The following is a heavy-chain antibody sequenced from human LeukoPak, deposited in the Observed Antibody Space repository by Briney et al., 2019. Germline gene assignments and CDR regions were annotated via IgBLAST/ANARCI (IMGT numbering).Heavy chain of an antibody. CDR3: ARDMYSSGWEGSFDY. CDR1: GFTFSTYA. Sequence: GGSLRLSCAASGFTFSTYAMNWVRQAPEKGLEWVSTISVSGGSTYYADSVKGRFTISRDNSKNTLYLQMNSLRAEDTAVYYCARDMYSSGWEGSFDYWGQGTLVTVSS. J-gene: IGHJ4*02. D-gene: IGHD6-19*01. CDR2: ISVSGGST. V-gene: IGHV3-23*01.